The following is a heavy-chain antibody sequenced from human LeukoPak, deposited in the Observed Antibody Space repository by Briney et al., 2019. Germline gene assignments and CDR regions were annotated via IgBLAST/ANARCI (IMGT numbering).Heavy chain of an antibody. CDR3: ARDRAPADFDWLLSRDAFDI. CDR1: GYTFTSYG. CDR2: ISAYNGNT. V-gene: IGHV1-18*04. J-gene: IGHJ3*02. D-gene: IGHD3-9*01. Sequence: ASVKVSCKASGYTFTSYGISWVRQAPGQGLEWMGWISAYNGNTNYAQKLQGRVTMTTDTSTSTAYMELRSLRSDDTAVYYCARDRAPADFDWLLSRDAFDIRGQGTMVTVSS.